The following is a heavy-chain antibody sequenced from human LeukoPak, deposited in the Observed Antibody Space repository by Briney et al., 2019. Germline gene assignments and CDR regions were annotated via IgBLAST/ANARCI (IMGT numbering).Heavy chain of an antibody. D-gene: IGHD3-22*01. CDR1: GDSISSYY. J-gene: IGHJ5*02. CDR3: ARFYYDRSRYPSWFDP. Sequence: SETLSLTCTVSGDSISSYYWSWIRQPPGKGPEWIGYIYYSGSTNYNPSLKSRVTISVDTSKNQFSLKLSSVTAADTAVYYCARFYYDRSRYPSWFDPWGQGPRLTVPS. CDR2: IYYSGST. V-gene: IGHV4-59*08.